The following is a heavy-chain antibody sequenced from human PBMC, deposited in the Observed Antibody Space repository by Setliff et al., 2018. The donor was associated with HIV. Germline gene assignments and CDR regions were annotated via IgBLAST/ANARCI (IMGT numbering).Heavy chain of an antibody. V-gene: IGHV4-39*07. J-gene: IGHJ4*02. CDR2: IYYSGST. Sequence: PSETLSLTCTVSGSSISSSSYYWGWIRQPPGRGLEWIGNIYYSGSTYYNPSLMSRVAISVDTSKNQFSLKLSSVTAADTAVYYCAREDGITALFDYWGQGTLVTVSS. D-gene: IGHD5-18*01. CDR3: AREDGITALFDY. CDR1: GSSISSSSYY.